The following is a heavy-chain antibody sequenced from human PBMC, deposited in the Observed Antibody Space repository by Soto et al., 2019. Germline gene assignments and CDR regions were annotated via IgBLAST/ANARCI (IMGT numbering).Heavy chain of an antibody. Sequence: GGSLRLSCAASGFTFRDYYMTWIRQAPGKGLEWLSFISGSGSTIDYADSVKGRFTISRDNAKNSLYLQMNSLRAEDTAVYYCARDYTNYSFDYWGQGTLVTVSS. J-gene: IGHJ4*02. D-gene: IGHD4-4*01. V-gene: IGHV3-11*01. CDR2: ISGSGSTI. CDR1: GFTFRDYY. CDR3: ARDYTNYSFDY.